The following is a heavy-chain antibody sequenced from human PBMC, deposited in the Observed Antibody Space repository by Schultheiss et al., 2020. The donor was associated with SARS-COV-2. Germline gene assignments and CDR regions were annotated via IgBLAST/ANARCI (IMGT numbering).Heavy chain of an antibody. CDR2: IYYSGST. Sequence: SQTLSLTCTVSGGSVSSGSYYWSWIRQPPGKGLEWIGYIYYSGSTYYNPSLKSRVTISVDTSKNQFSLKLSSVTAADTAVYYCARTSTGYYYGMDVWGQGTTVTVSS. CDR1: GGSVSSGSYY. V-gene: IGHV4-31*03. J-gene: IGHJ6*02. CDR3: ARTSTGYYYGMDV.